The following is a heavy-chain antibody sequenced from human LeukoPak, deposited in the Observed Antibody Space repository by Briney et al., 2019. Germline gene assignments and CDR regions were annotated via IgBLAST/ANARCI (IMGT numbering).Heavy chain of an antibody. D-gene: IGHD3-3*01. CDR2: ISSSSSYT. Sequence: GGSLRLSCAASGFTFSDYYMSWIRQAPGKGLEWVSYISSSSSYTNYADSVKGRFTISRDNAKSSLYLQMNSLRAEDTAVYYCARVGLRFLEWLSENAFDIWGQGTMVTVSS. V-gene: IGHV3-11*06. CDR3: ARVGLRFLEWLSENAFDI. CDR1: GFTFSDYY. J-gene: IGHJ3*02.